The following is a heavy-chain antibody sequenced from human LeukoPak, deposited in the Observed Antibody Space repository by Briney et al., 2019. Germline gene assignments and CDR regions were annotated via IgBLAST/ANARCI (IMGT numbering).Heavy chain of an antibody. CDR1: GFTFDDYA. V-gene: IGHV3-9*01. D-gene: IGHD6-13*01. CDR2: ISWNSGSI. CDR3: AKDSGSSSWYFDY. J-gene: IGHJ4*02. Sequence: PGGSLRLSCASSGFTFDDYAMHWVRQAPGKGLEWVSGISWNSGSICYADSVKGRFTISRDNAKNSLYLQMNSLRAEDTALYYCAKDSGSSSWYFDYWGQGTLVTVSS.